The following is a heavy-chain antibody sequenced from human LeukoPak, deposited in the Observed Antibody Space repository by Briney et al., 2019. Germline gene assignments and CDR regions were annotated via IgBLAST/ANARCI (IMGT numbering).Heavy chain of an antibody. Sequence: AETLSLTCTVSGVPISNYCWHWIRQSPGRGLEWIGYIYYSGSTDYNPSLQSRVTISVDMSKNQFSLELSSVTAADTAVYYCARGGVVGTMLRGINWFDPWGQGTLVAVSS. CDR1: GVPISNYC. D-gene: IGHD3-10*01. CDR2: IYYSGST. J-gene: IGHJ5*02. V-gene: IGHV4-59*01. CDR3: ARGGVVGTMLRGINWFDP.